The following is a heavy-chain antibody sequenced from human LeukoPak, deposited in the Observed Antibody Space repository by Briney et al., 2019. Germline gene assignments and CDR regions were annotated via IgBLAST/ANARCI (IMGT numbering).Heavy chain of an antibody. V-gene: IGHV6-1*01. CDR3: ARSPSDTAMFYHDY. CDR1: GDSVSSNSAA. D-gene: IGHD5-18*01. CDR2: TYYRSKWYN. Sequence: SQTLSLTCAISGDSVSSNSAAWNWIRQSPSRGLEWLGRTYYRSKWYNDYAISVKSRITINPDTSKNQFSLKLSSVTAADTAVYYCARSPSDTAMFYHDYWGQGTLVTVSS. J-gene: IGHJ4*02.